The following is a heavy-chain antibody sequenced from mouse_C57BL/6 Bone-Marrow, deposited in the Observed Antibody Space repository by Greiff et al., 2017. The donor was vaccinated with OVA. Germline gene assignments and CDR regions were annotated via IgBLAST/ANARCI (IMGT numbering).Heavy chain of an antibody. J-gene: IGHJ3*01. CDR1: GFTFSDYY. V-gene: IGHV5-12*01. CDR3: ARQGSSSSFAY. CDR2: ISNGGGST. D-gene: IGHD1-1*01. Sequence: EVNLVESGGGLVQPGGSLKLSCAASGFTFSDYYMYWVRQTPEKRLEWVAYISNGGGSTYYPDTVKGRFTISRDNAKNTLYLQMSRLKSEDTAMYYCARQGSSSSFAYWGQGTLVTVSA.